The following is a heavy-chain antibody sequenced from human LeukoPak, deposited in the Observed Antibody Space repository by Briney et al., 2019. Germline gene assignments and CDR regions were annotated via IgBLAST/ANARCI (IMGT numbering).Heavy chain of an antibody. D-gene: IGHD3-3*01. Sequence: GGSLRLSCAASGFTFSSYAMSWVRQAPGKGLEWVSVIYSGGSTYYADSVKGRFTISRDNSKNTLYLQMNSLRAEDTAVYYCARYDFNKYFDYWGQGTLVTVSS. V-gene: IGHV3-53*01. J-gene: IGHJ4*02. CDR3: ARYDFNKYFDY. CDR2: IYSGGST. CDR1: GFTFSSYA.